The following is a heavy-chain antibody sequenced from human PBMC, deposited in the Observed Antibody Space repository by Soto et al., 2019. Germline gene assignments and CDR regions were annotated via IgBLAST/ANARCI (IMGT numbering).Heavy chain of an antibody. J-gene: IGHJ4*02. CDR1: GGSFNIYY. D-gene: IGHD2-2*01. Sequence: QVQLQQWGAGLLKPSETLSLTCAVYGGSFNIYYWTWIRQPPGKGLEWIGEIYHRGATTYNPSLNSRVTVSVDTSKNQFSLKMTSVTAADTAVYYCARVGYQLLSGDSGPLRNYYFDYWGQGALVTVSS. CDR2: IYHRGAT. CDR3: ARVGYQLLSGDSGPLRNYYFDY. V-gene: IGHV4-34*02.